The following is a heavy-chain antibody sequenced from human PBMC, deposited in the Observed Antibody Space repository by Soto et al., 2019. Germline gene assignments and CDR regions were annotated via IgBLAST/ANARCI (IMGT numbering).Heavy chain of an antibody. V-gene: IGHV3-21*01. D-gene: IGHD3-3*01. CDR2: ISSSSSYI. J-gene: IGHJ4*02. CDR1: GFTFSSYS. CDR3: ARAPSLRFLEWLLSHFDY. Sequence: EVQLVESGGGLVKPGGSLRLSCAASGFTFSSYSMNWVRQAPGEGLEWVSSISSSSSYIYYADSVKGRFTISRDNAKNSLYLQMNSLRAEDTAVYYCARAPSLRFLEWLLSHFDYWGQGTLVTVSS.